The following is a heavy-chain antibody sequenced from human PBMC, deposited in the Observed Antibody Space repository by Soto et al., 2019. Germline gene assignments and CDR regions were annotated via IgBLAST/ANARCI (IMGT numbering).Heavy chain of an antibody. CDR1: GGSIRSSSYY. V-gene: IGHV4-39*01. CDR2: VYYSGNT. CDR3: GRHKGGSSSGYYSYLDY. J-gene: IGHJ4*02. D-gene: IGHD3-22*01. Sequence: SETLSLTCNVSGGSIRSSSYYWGWIRQPPGEGLEWIGSVYYSGNTYYNASLESRITIAVDASKNQFSLKLSSVTAADTAVYYCGRHKGGSSSGYYSYLDYWGQGILVTVSS.